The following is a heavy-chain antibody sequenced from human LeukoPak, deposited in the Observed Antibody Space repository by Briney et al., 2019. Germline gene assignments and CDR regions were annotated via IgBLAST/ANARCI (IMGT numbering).Heavy chain of an antibody. Sequence: ASVKVSCKASGGTFSSYAISWVRQAPRQGLEWMGGIIPIFGTANYAQKFQGRVTITADESTSTAYMELSSLRSEDTAVYYCARSSYNYYDSSGYYSAFDIWGQGTMVTVSS. J-gene: IGHJ3*02. D-gene: IGHD3-22*01. CDR1: GGTFSSYA. CDR2: IIPIFGTA. V-gene: IGHV1-69*13. CDR3: ARSSYNYYDSSGYYSAFDI.